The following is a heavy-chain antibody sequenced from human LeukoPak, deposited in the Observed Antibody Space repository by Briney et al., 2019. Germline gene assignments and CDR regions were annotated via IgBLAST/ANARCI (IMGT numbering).Heavy chain of an antibody. J-gene: IGHJ4*02. V-gene: IGHV3-23*01. Sequence: GGSLRLSCAASGFTFSSYAMSWVRQAPGKGLEWVSAISGSGGSTYYADSVKGRFTISRDNSKNTLYLQMNSLRAEDTAIYYCAKGRIGGYSFGIFDYWGQGTLVTVSS. D-gene: IGHD5-18*01. CDR3: AKGRIGGYSFGIFDY. CDR1: GFTFSSYA. CDR2: ISGSGGST.